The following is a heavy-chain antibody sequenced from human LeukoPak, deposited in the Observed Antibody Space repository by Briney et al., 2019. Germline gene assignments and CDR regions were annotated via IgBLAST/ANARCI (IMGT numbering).Heavy chain of an antibody. CDR1: GGSISSGGYS. CDR2: IYHSGST. CDR3: ARDYYGMDV. J-gene: IGHJ6*02. V-gene: IGHV4-30-2*01. Sequence: SETLSLTCAVSGGSISSGGYSWSWIRQPPGKGLEWIGYIYHSGSTYYNPSLKSRVTISVDRSKNQFSLKLSSVTAADTAVYYCARDYYGMDVWGQGTTVTVSS.